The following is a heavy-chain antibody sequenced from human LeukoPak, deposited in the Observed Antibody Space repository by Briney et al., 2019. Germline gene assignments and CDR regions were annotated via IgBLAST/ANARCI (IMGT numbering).Heavy chain of an antibody. D-gene: IGHD1-1*01. V-gene: IGHV4-39*02. CDR1: GGSIGSRSLY. CDR2: IYYTGST. Sequence: SETLSLTCTVSGGSIGSRSLYWGWIRQPPGKGLEWIGYIYYTGSTYYNPSLKSRVTISVDTSKNQFSLKLSSVTAADTAVYYCARDDVAPTRRGMDVWGQGTMATVSS. CDR3: ARDDVAPTRRGMDV. J-gene: IGHJ6*02.